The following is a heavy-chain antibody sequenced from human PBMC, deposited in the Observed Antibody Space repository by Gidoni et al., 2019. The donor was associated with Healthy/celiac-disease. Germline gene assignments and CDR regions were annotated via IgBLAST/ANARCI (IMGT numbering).Heavy chain of an antibody. V-gene: IGHV4-34*01. CDR1: GGSFSGYY. D-gene: IGHD3-10*01. J-gene: IGHJ3*02. Sequence: QVQLQQWGAGLLKPSETLSLTCDAYGGSFSGYYWSWIRQPPGKGLEWIGEINHSGSTNYNPSLKSRVTISVDTSKNQFSLKLSSVTAADTAVFYCARAKYYYGSGSYYKTPKAGAFDIWGQGTMVTVSS. CDR3: ARAKYYYGSGSYYKTPKAGAFDI. CDR2: INHSGST.